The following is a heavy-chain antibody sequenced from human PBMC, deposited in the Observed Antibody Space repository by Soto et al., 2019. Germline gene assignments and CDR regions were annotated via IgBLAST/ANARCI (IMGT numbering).Heavy chain of an antibody. CDR2: ISYDGNTK. CDR3: ARETRASEIDY. V-gene: IGHV3-30-3*01. CDR1: GFIFSGYA. Sequence: QVQLVESGGGVVQPGKSLRLSCVASGFIFSGYAMHWVRQAPGKGLEWVAVISYDGNTKYYADSVKGRFTISRDNSKNTLYVHMNSLSAEDTALYYCARETRASEIDYWGQGTRVIVS. J-gene: IGHJ4*02.